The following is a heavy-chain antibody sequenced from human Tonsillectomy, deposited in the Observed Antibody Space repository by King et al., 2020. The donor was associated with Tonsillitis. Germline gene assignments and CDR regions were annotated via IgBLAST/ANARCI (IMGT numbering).Heavy chain of an antibody. J-gene: IGHJ6*02. D-gene: IGHD2-2*01. Sequence: VQLVESGGGLVKPGGSLRLSCAASGFTFSDASMSWVRQAPGKGLEWVGRIKSETDGGTTDYAAPGKGRFTVSRDESKNTLFLQMNSLKTEDTAVYSCTTDLLSLSSTRFSLLFSALAVWGQGTTVTVPS. CDR1: GFTFSDAS. CDR2: IKSETDGGTT. V-gene: IGHV3-15*01. CDR3: TTDLLSLSSTRFSLLFSALAV.